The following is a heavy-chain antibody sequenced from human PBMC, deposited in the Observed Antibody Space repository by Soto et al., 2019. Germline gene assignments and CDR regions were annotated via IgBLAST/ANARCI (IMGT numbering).Heavy chain of an antibody. V-gene: IGHV4-39*01. CDR3: ARHIAAAVYYFDY. CDR1: GGSISSSSYY. D-gene: IGHD6-13*01. CDR2: IYYSGST. Sequence: SETLSLTCTVSGGSISSSSYYWGWIRQSPGKGLEWIGSIYYSGSTYYNPSLKSRVTISVDTSKNQFSLKLSSVTAADTAVYYCARHIAAAVYYFDYWGQGTLVTVSS. J-gene: IGHJ4*02.